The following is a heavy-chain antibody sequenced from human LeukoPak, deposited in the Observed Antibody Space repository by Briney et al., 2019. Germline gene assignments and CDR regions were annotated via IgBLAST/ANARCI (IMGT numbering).Heavy chain of an antibody. V-gene: IGHV4-59*01. CDR2: IYYSGST. CDR3: ARGVTYYDFWSGNWFDP. D-gene: IGHD3-3*01. J-gene: IGHJ5*02. CDR1: GGSISSYY. Sequence: PSETLSLTCTVSGGSISSYYWSWLRQPPGKGLEWIGYIYYSGSTNYNPSLKSRVTISVDTSKNQFSLKLSSVTAADTAVYYCARGVTYYDFWSGNWFDPWGQGTLVTVSS.